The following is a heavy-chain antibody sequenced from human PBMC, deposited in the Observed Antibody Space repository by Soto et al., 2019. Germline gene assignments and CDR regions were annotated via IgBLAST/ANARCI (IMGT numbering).Heavy chain of an antibody. V-gene: IGHV4-39*01. CDR2: ICYSGST. Sequence: SATLSLTCTVSGVSITSSSFYWGWIRQPPGKGLEWIGIICYSGSTYYNPSLKSRVTISVDTSKSQFSLNLNSVTAADTAVYYCARGYDILTGPLDYWSPGTLVTVS. D-gene: IGHD3-9*01. J-gene: IGHJ4*02. CDR1: GVSITSSSFY. CDR3: ARGYDILTGPLDY.